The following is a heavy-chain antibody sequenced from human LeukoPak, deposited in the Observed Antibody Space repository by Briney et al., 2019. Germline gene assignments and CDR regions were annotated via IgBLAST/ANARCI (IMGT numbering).Heavy chain of an antibody. CDR2: IFYTGST. J-gene: IGHJ6*03. CDR1: GDSISPNY. V-gene: IGHV4-59*01. D-gene: IGHD3-10*01. Sequence: SETLSLTCTVSGDSISPNYWSWIRQPPGKGLEWIGYIFYTGSTNYNPSLKSRVTISLDTSKNQFSLKLTSVTAADTAVYYCARSGTAFSFYYYYYMDVWGKGTTVTVSS. CDR3: ARSGTAFSFYYYYYMDV.